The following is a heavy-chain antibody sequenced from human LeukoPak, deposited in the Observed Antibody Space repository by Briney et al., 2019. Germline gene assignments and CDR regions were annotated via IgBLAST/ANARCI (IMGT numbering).Heavy chain of an antibody. D-gene: IGHD1-1*01. J-gene: IGHJ4*02. CDR2: INQDGGTE. CDR1: GFTFTNYW. V-gene: IGHV3-7*01. CDR3: ARHTLWRFDY. Sequence: GGSRRLSCAAYGFTFTNYWLTWVRQAPGKGLEWAANINQDGGTEYYVDSMKGRFTISRDNAKNLVYLQINSLRAEDTAVYFCARHTLWRFDYWGQGALVTVSS.